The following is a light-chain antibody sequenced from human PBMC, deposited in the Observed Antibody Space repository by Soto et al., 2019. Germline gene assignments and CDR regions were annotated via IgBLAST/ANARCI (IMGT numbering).Light chain of an antibody. V-gene: IGKV1-27*01. Sequence: DIQMTQSPYSLSASVGDRVTITCRASQGISNYFAWYQQKPGKVPKLLIYAASTLHSGVPSRFSGSGSGTDFTLTISSLQADDVASYYCQKYSSASTFGRGTKVEI. CDR2: AAS. J-gene: IGKJ4*01. CDR3: QKYSSAST. CDR1: QGISNY.